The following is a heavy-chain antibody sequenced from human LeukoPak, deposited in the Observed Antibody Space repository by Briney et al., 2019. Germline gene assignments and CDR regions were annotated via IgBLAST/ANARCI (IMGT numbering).Heavy chain of an antibody. J-gene: IGHJ4*02. CDR3: ARLFSSSGDFDY. D-gene: IGHD6-6*01. CDR2: IYYSGST. CDR1: GGSISGSSYY. V-gene: IGHV4-39*01. Sequence: SETLSLTCTVSGGSISGSSYYWGWIRQPPGKGLEWIGSIYYSGSTYYNPSLKRRVTISVDTSKNQFSLKLNSVTATDTAVYYCARLFSSSGDFDYWGQGTLVTVSS.